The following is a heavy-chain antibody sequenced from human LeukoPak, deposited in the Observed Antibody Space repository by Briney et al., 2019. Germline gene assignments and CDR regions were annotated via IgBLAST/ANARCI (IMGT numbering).Heavy chain of an antibody. CDR1: GFTFSSYS. Sequence: PGGSLRLSCAASGFTFSSYSMYWVRQAPGKGLEWVSHISSSSDTIYYADSAKGRFTISRDNAKNSLYLQMNSLRAEDTAVYYCVRDRGCSGGSCYSWFYYYGMDVWGQGTTVTVSS. V-gene: IGHV3-48*04. J-gene: IGHJ6*02. CDR2: ISSSSDTI. CDR3: VRDRGCSGGSCYSWFYYYGMDV. D-gene: IGHD2-15*01.